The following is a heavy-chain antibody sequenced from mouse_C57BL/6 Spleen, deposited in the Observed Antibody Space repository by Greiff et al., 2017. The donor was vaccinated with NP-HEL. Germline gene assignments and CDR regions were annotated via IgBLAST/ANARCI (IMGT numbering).Heavy chain of an antibody. CDR2: ISYDGSN. J-gene: IGHJ4*01. Sequence: EVQLQESGPGLVKPSQSLSLTCSVTGYSITSGYYWYWIRQFPGNILEWMGYISYDGSNNYNPSLKNRISITRDTSKNQFFLKLNSVTTEDTATYYCARDRADPGAMDYWGQGTSVTVSS. CDR1: GYSITSGYY. V-gene: IGHV3-6*01. CDR3: ARDRADPGAMDY.